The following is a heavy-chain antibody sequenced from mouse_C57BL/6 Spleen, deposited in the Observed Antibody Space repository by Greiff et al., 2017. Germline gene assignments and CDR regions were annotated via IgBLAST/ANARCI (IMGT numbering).Heavy chain of an antibody. V-gene: IGHV1-80*01. D-gene: IGHD2-1*01. J-gene: IGHJ2*01. Sequence: QVQLQQSGAELVKPGASVKISCKASGYAFSSYWMNWVKQRPGKGLEWIGQIYPGDGDTNYNGKFKGKATLTADKSSSTAYMQLSSLTSEDSAVYFCARHYGNYEDYFDYWGQGTTLTVSS. CDR3: ARHYGNYEDYFDY. CDR1: GYAFSSYW. CDR2: IYPGDGDT.